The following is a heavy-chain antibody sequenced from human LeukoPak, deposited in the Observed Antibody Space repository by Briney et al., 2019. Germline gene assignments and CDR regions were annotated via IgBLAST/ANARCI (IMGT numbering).Heavy chain of an antibody. Sequence: GSLRLSCAASGFSFSNYAMNWVRQPPGKGLEWIGEINHSGSTNYNPSLKSRVTISVDTSKNQFSLKLSSVTAADTAVYYCARVETGTIDYWGQGTLVTVSS. V-gene: IGHV4-34*01. CDR3: ARVETGTIDY. D-gene: IGHD1-1*01. CDR1: GFSFSNYA. J-gene: IGHJ4*02. CDR2: INHSGST.